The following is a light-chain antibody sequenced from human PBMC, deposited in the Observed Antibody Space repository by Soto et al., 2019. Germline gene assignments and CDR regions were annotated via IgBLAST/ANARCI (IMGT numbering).Light chain of an antibody. CDR3: QRYNKWPLT. CDR1: QGIGDT. CDR2: DTS. V-gene: IGKV3-15*01. Sequence: RHIPPTGSGSTGEGATLSCRASQGIGDTLAWYQHKPGQTPRLLIYDTSTRATGVPARFSGSRSGTEFTLTINSLQYEDFAVYYCQRYNKWPLTFGGGTKV. J-gene: IGKJ4*01.